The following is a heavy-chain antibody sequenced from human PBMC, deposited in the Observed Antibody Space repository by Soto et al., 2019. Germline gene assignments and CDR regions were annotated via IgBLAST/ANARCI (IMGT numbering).Heavy chain of an antibody. CDR2: INHSGST. D-gene: IGHD3-22*01. Sequence: SETLSLTCAVYGGSFSGYYWSWIRPPPGKGLEWIGEINHSGSTNYNPSLKSRVTISVDTSKNQFSLKLSSVTAADTAVYYCARGRRSDSSGYYSDFDYWGQGTLVTVSS. J-gene: IGHJ4*02. CDR1: GGSFSGYY. CDR3: ARGRRSDSSGYYSDFDY. V-gene: IGHV4-34*01.